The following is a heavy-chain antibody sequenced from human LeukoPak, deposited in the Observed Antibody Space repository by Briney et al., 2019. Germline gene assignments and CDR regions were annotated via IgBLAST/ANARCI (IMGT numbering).Heavy chain of an antibody. Sequence: PSETLSLTCTVSGGSISSYYWSWIRQPPGKGLEWIEYIYYSGSTNYDPSLKSRVTISVDTSKNQFSLKLSSVTAADTAVYYCARALVFCTDGVCYTPPNYYGSGSPHTTNSNWFDPWGQGTLVTVSS. V-gene: IGHV4-59*08. CDR2: IYYSGST. CDR1: GGSISSYY. J-gene: IGHJ5*02. D-gene: IGHD2-8*01. CDR3: ARALVFCTDGVCYTPPNYYGSGSPHTTNSNWFDP.